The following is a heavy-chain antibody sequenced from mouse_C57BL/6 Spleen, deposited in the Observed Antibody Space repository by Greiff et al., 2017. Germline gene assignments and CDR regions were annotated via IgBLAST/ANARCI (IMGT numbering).Heavy chain of an antibody. CDR2: INPNNGGT. V-gene: IGHV1-22*01. J-gene: IGHJ2*01. CDR3: ARKYYYGSSLDY. Sequence: EVQLQQSGPELVKPGASVKMSCKASGYTFTDYNMHWVKQSHGKSLEWIGYINPNNGGTSYNQKFKGKATLTVNKSSSTAYMELRSLTSEDSAVYYCARKYYYGSSLDYWGQGTTLTVSS. D-gene: IGHD1-1*01. CDR1: GYTFTDYN.